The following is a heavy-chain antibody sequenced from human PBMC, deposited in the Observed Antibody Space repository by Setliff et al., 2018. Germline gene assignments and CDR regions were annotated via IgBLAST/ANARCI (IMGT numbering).Heavy chain of an antibody. V-gene: IGHV1-18*01. CDR1: GYTFSDYG. J-gene: IGHJ4*02. D-gene: IGHD2-2*01. CDR2: ISPYTGNT. Sequence: ASVKVSCKASGYTFSDYGISWVRLAPGQGLEWMGWISPYTGNTFYAPQFRGRVIMTTDTSTNTAYMDLRSLRSDDTAVYYCERLVRYCTTTSCQRTSGDDFWGQGTLVTVSS. CDR3: ERLVRYCTTTSCQRTSGDDF.